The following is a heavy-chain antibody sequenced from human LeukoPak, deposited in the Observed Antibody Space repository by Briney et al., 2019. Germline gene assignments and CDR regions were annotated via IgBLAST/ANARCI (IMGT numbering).Heavy chain of an antibody. Sequence: GRSLRLSCAASGFTFSSYAMHWVRQAPGKGLEWVAVISYDGSNKYYADSVKGRFTISRDNSKNTLYLQMNSLRAEDTAVYYCGRDPYSSSGPSFDYGGRGTLVTVSS. CDR3: GRDPYSSSGPSFDY. J-gene: IGHJ4*02. D-gene: IGHD6-13*01. CDR1: GFTFSSYA. CDR2: ISYDGSNK. V-gene: IGHV3-30-3*01.